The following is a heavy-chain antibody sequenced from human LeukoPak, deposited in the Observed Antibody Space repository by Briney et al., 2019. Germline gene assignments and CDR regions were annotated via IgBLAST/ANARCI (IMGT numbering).Heavy chain of an antibody. CDR2: IIPIFGTA. CDR1: GGTFSSYA. J-gene: IGHJ5*02. CDR3: ARPEGDCSGGSCRVVWFDP. V-gene: IGHV1-69*13. D-gene: IGHD2-15*01. Sequence: GASVKVSCKASGGTFSSYAISWVRQAPGQGLEWMGGIIPIFGTANYAQKFQGRVTITADESTSTAYMELSSLRSEDTAVYYCARPEGDCSGGSCRVVWFDPWGQGTLVTVSS.